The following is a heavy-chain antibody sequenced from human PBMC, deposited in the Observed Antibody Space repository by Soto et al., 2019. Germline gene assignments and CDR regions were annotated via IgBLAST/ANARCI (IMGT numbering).Heavy chain of an antibody. CDR1: GFTFRNYH. CDR3: ARTDRDVYGLDV. CDR2: ISAAGDP. Sequence: EVQLVESGGGLVQPGGSLRLSCEASGFTFRNYHMHWVRQGPGKGLEWVSGISAAGDPDYADSVEGRFTTSRENAQNSFFLQMNSLRVGDTAVYYCARTDRDVYGLDVWGQGTTVIVSS. J-gene: IGHJ6*02. V-gene: IGHV3-13*05.